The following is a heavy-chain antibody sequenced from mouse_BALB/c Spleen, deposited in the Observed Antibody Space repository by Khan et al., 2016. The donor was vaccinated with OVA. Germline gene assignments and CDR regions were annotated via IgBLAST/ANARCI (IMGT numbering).Heavy chain of an antibody. J-gene: IGHJ4*01. CDR3: ASGAGTTYGMDY. CDR1: GYTFSNYW. V-gene: IGHV1-9*01. Sequence: VQLQQSGAELMKPGASVKISCKATGYTFSNYWIEWVKQRPGHGLEWIGEILPGRGNSNYNEKFKGKATFTADTSSIVAYMQLNSLTSEDSAVYYCASGAGTTYGMDYWGQGTSVTVSS. D-gene: IGHD4-1*01. CDR2: ILPGRGNS.